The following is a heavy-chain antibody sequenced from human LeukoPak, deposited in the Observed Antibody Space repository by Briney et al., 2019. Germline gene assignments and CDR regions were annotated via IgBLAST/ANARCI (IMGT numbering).Heavy chain of an antibody. CDR3: AAQMATFDY. J-gene: IGHJ4*02. Sequence: SETLSLTCAVYGGSFSGYYWSWIRRPPGKGLEWIGEINHSGSQPPGKGLEWIGEINHSGSTNYNPSLKSRVTISVDTSKNQISLKLSSVTAADTVVYYCAAQMATFDYWGQGTLVTVSS. D-gene: IGHD5-24*01. V-gene: IGHV4-34*01. CDR1: GGSFSGYY. CDR2: INHSGST.